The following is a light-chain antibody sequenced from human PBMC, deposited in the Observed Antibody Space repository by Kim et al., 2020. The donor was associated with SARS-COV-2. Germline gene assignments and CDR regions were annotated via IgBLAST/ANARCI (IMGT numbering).Light chain of an antibody. V-gene: IGLV3-19*01. CDR1: SLRNYD. CDR3: NSRDSSGNHLV. Sequence: AWGQTVRITCQGDSLRNYDASWYQQQPGQAPVLVLFGKNNRPSGIPDRFSGSKSGNTASLTITGAQAEDEADYYCNSRDSSGNHLVFGGGTQLTVL. CDR2: GKN. J-gene: IGLJ3*02.